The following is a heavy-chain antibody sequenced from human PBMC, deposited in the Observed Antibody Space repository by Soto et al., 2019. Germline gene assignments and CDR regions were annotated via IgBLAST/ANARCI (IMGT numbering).Heavy chain of an antibody. J-gene: IGHJ4*02. D-gene: IGHD3-16*02. CDR3: ARDMGHYDYVWGSYRYFPLDY. V-gene: IGHV1-69*13. CDR2: IIPIFGTA. Sequence: SVKVSCKASGGTFSSYAISWVRQAPGQGLEWMGGIIPIFGTANYAQKFQGRVTITADESTCTAYMELSSLRSEDTAVYYCARDMGHYDYVWGSYRYFPLDYWGQGTLVTVSS. CDR1: GGTFSSYA.